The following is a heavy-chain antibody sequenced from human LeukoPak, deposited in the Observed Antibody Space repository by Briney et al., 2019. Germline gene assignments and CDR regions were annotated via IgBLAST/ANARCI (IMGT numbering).Heavy chain of an antibody. D-gene: IGHD2-8*01. CDR1: GFTFNKYG. Sequence: GGSLRLSCVASGFTFNKYGVHWVRQALGKGLKWVSGINDSGDYTYYADSVKGRFTISRDSSRNTVYLQMNSLRAEDTAVYYCASSLDLAVYGIDYWGQGTLVTVSS. CDR3: ASSLDLAVYGIDY. CDR2: INDSGDYT. V-gene: IGHV3-23*01. J-gene: IGHJ4*02.